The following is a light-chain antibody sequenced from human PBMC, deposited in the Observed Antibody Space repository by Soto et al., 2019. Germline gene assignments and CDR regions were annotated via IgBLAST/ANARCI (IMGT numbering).Light chain of an antibody. CDR3: KSYAGSPASV. J-gene: IGLJ1*01. V-gene: IGLV2-8*01. CDR2: EVV. Sequence: QSALTQPPSASGSPGQSVTISCTGTKNDIGVYDFVSWYQHHPGKAPRLIIYEVVQRPSGVPDRFSGSKSGNTASLTFSGLQAADEDDYFCKSYAGSPASVFGRVTKLTVL. CDR1: KNDIGVYDF.